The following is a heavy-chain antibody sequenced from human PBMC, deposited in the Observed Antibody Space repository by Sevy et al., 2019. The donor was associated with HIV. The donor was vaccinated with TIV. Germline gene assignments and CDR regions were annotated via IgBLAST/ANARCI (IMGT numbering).Heavy chain of an antibody. Sequence: ASVKVSCKASGNSFTVYYFHWVRQAPGQGLEWMGWINPNRGDTHYAQRFQGRVTMTTDASINAAYMELSRLTSDDTAVYYCARSITIFGVAPVGVWGQGTMVTVSS. CDR2: INPNRGDT. D-gene: IGHD3-3*01. J-gene: IGHJ3*01. V-gene: IGHV1-2*02. CDR3: ARSITIFGVAPVGV. CDR1: GNSFTVYY.